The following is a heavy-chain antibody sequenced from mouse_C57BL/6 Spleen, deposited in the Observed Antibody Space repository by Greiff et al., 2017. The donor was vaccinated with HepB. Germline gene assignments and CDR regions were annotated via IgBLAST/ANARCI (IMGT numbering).Heavy chain of an antibody. CDR2: IDPSDSYT. CDR3: ARYYYGSSYGYFDY. D-gene: IGHD1-1*01. Sequence: QVQLQQPGAELVMPGASVKLSCKASGYTFTSYWMPWVKQRPGQGLEWIGEIDPSDSYTNYNQKFKGKSTLTVDKSSSTAYMQLSSLTSEDSAVYYCARYYYGSSYGYFDYWGQGTTLTVSS. V-gene: IGHV1-69*01. CDR1: GYTFTSYW. J-gene: IGHJ2*01.